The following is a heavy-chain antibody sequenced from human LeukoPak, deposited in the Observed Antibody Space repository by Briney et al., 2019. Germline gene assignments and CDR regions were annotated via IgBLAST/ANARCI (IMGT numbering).Heavy chain of an antibody. CDR1: GGSFSGYY. D-gene: IGHD1-26*01. V-gene: IGHV4-34*01. J-gene: IGHJ5*02. Sequence: PSETLSLTCAVYGGSFSGYYWSWIRQPPGKGLEWIGEINHSGSTNYNPSLKSRVTISVDTSKNQFSLKLSSVTAADTAVYYCARGHSGSYPSSFSWFDPWGQGTLVTVSS. CDR2: INHSGST. CDR3: ARGHSGSYPSSFSWFDP.